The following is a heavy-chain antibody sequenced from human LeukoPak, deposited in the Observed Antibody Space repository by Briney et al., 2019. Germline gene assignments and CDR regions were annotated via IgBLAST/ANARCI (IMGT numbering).Heavy chain of an antibody. J-gene: IGHJ4*02. V-gene: IGHV3-66*01. CDR1: GFTVSSNY. CDR3: ASRHYDYVWGATEDY. Sequence: GGSLRLSCAASGFTVSSNYMSWVRQAPGKGLEWVSVIYSGGSTYYADSVKGRFTISRDNSKDTLYLQMNSLRAEDTAVYYCASRHYDYVWGATEDYWGQGTLVTVSS. CDR2: IYSGGST. D-gene: IGHD3-16*01.